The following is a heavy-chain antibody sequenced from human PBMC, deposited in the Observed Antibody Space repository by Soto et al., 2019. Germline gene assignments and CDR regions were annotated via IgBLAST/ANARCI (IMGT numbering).Heavy chain of an antibody. J-gene: IGHJ4*02. CDR3: ARRKERSGPHYFDS. CDR2: MNPSTGNT. CDR1: GYTFTSCD. D-gene: IGHD6-25*01. Sequence: ASVKVSCKASGYTFTSCDIHWVRQATGQGLEWMGWMNPSTGNTGFAQEFQGRVTLTRNTSITTAYMELSSLRSEDTAVYFCARRKERSGPHYFDSWAQGALVTVSS. V-gene: IGHV1-8*01.